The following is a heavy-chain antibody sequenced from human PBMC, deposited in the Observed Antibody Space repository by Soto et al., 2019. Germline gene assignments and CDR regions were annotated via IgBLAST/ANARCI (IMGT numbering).Heavy chain of an antibody. CDR2: IRGSGDRT. Sequence: EVQLLESGGGLVQPGGSLRLSCAASGITISNYPMSWVRQAPGKGRDGVSGIRGSGDRTYYADSAKGRFTISKDISRNSLSLQLVSLGVEDTAVYFCVKDDGGYPSTAPHWGQGTLVTVSS. CDR3: VKDDGGYPSTAPH. J-gene: IGHJ4*02. V-gene: IGHV3-23*01. D-gene: IGHD3-22*01. CDR1: GITISNYP.